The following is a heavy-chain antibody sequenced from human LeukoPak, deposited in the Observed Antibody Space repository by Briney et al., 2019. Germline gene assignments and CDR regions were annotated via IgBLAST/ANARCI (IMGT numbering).Heavy chain of an antibody. CDR2: ISYDGSNK. Sequence: GGSLRLSCAASGFTFSSYSMNWVRQAPGKGLEWVAVISYDGSNKYYADSVKGRFTISRDNSKNTLYLQMNSLRAEDTAVYYCAKAGRRASTVTTKRSGYYFDYWGQGTLVTVSS. CDR3: AKAGRRASTVTTKRSGYYFDY. CDR1: GFTFSSYS. V-gene: IGHV3-30*18. J-gene: IGHJ4*02. D-gene: IGHD4-17*01.